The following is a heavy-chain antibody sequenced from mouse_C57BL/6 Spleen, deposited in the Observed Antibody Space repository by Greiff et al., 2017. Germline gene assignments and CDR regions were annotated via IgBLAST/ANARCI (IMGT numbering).Heavy chain of an antibody. CDR1: GYAFTNYS. CDR3: AREGGFYYGSAMDY. J-gene: IGHJ4*01. CDR2: INPGSGGT. V-gene: IGHV1-54*01. Sequence: VQLQQSGAELVRPGTSVKVSCKASGYAFTNYSIEWVKQRPGQGLEWIGVINPGSGGTNYNEKFEGKATLTADKSSSTAYMQLSSLTSEDSAVYFCAREGGFYYGSAMDYWGQGTSVTVSS. D-gene: IGHD1-1*01.